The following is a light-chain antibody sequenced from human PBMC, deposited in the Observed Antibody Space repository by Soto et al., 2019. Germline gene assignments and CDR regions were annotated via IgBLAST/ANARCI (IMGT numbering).Light chain of an antibody. V-gene: IGLV2-14*01. CDR1: SSDVGGYNY. CDR3: SSYTSSSTL. CDR2: DVS. J-gene: IGLJ2*01. Sequence: QSVLTQPASVSGSPGQSITISCTGTSSDVGGYNYDSWYQQHPGKAPKLMIYDVSNRPSGVSNRFSGSKSGNTASLTISGLQAEDEADYYCSSYTSSSTLFGGGTKLTVL.